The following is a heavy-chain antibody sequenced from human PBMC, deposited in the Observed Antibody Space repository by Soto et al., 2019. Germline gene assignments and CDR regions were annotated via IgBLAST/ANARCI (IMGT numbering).Heavy chain of an antibody. CDR1: GFPFSSNA. Sequence: EVQLLESGGGWVQPGGSLRPSCAASGFPFSSNAMSRFRQAPGKGLEWVSAISGSGGSTYYADSVKGRFTTSRDNSKNTRYLQMHSLIAEDKAVYYCAKDLTDYDFWSGYPGYYFDYWGQGTLVTVAS. CDR3: AKDLTDYDFWSGYPGYYFDY. D-gene: IGHD3-3*01. CDR2: ISGSGGST. V-gene: IGHV3-23*01. J-gene: IGHJ4*02.